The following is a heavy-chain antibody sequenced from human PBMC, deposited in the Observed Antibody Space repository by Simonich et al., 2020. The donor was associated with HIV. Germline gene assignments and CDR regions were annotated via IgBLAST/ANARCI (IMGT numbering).Heavy chain of an antibody. Sequence: QITFKESGPTLVKPTQTLTLTCTFSGFSVSTSGVVVGWIRQPPGQALEWLALIYWNDDTRYSPSLKSRITITKDTSKNQVVLTMTNMDPVDTATYYWAHSGVETYYYDSSGYYLDAEYFHHWGQGTLVTVSS. CDR3: AHSGVETYYYDSSGYYLDAEYFHH. D-gene: IGHD3-22*01. CDR2: IYWNDDT. J-gene: IGHJ1*01. CDR1: GFSVSTSGVV. V-gene: IGHV2-5*01.